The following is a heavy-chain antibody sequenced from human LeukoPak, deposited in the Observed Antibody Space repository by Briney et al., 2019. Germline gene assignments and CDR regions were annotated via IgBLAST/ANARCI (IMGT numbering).Heavy chain of an antibody. Sequence: SETLSLTCDVSKDPIISFDHSWSWIRHLPGKGLEWMGYRHSTGNSYYNPSLRGRVFISEDSSKNQFSLKLTSVTAADTAVVYCARAEGEIYYRSGSNNWFDPWGQGTLVTVSS. J-gene: IGHJ5*02. CDR2: RHSTGNS. D-gene: IGHD3-10*01. CDR3: ARAEGEIYYRSGSNNWFDP. CDR1: KDPIISFDHS. V-gene: IGHV4-30-4*07.